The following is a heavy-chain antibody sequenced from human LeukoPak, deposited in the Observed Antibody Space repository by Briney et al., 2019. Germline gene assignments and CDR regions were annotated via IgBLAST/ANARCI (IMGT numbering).Heavy chain of an antibody. V-gene: IGHV3-21*01. J-gene: IGHJ3*01. CDR3: AKDARRILYPPV. CDR1: GFTFNTYS. CDR2: ISDNSNYI. D-gene: IGHD2-8*01. Sequence: PGGSLRLSCAASGFTFNTYSMNWVRQAPGKGLEWVSSISDNSNYIYYSDSVKGRFTISRDNSKNTLYLQMNSLRAEDTAVYYCAKDARRILYPPVWGQGTMVTVSS.